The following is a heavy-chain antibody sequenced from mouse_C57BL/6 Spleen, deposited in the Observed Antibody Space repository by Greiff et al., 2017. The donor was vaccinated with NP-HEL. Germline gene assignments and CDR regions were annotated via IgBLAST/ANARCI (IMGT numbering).Heavy chain of an antibody. V-gene: IGHV1-61*01. D-gene: IGHD4-1*01. CDR1: GYTFTSYW. CDR2: IYPSDSET. CDR3: ARGDPNWGDY. Sequence: QVQLQQPGAELVRPGSSVKLSCKASGYTFTSYWMDWVKQRPGQGLEWIGNIYPSDSETHYNQKFKDKATLTVDKSSSTAYMQLSSLTSEDSAVYYCARGDPNWGDYWGQGTTLTVSS. J-gene: IGHJ2*01.